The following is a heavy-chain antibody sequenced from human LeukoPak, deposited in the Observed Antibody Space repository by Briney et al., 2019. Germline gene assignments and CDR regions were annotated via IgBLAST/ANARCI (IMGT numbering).Heavy chain of an antibody. D-gene: IGHD3-10*01. Sequence: ASVKVSCKASGYTXTNYHMHWVRQAPGQGLEWMGTMDPSGGRTSYAQKFQGRVTLTGDTSTSTVYMELSSLRSEDTAVYYCARPAPTGVDAFDIWGQGTLVTVSS. CDR3: ARPAPTGVDAFDI. CDR1: GYTXTNYH. V-gene: IGHV1-46*01. J-gene: IGHJ3*02. CDR2: MDPSGGRT.